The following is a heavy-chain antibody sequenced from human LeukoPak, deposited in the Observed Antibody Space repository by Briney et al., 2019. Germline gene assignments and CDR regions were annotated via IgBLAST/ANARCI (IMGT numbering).Heavy chain of an antibody. CDR2: IRYDGSNK. CDR3: AKESTGHYYYYYMDV. CDR1: GLTFSSYG. J-gene: IGHJ6*03. V-gene: IGHV3-30*02. Sequence: PGGSLRLSCAVSGLTFSSYGMQWVRQAPGKGLEWVAFIRYDGSNKYDADTVKGRFTSSIDNSKNTLYLKMNSVRAEDTAVYYCAKESTGHYYYYYMDVWGKGTTVTVSS. D-gene: IGHD2-2*01.